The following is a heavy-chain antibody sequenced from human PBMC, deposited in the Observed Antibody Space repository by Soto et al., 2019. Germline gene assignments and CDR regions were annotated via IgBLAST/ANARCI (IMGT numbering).Heavy chain of an antibody. CDR2: IWYDGSNK. CDR3: ARDSSYGSGSYVFDP. Sequence: GGSLRLSCAASGFTFSSYGMHWVRQAPGKGLEWVAVIWYDGSNKYYADSVKGRFTISRDNSKNTLYLQMNSLRAEDTAVYYCARDSSYGSGSYVFDPWGQGTLVTVSS. D-gene: IGHD3-10*01. CDR1: GFTFSSYG. J-gene: IGHJ5*02. V-gene: IGHV3-33*01.